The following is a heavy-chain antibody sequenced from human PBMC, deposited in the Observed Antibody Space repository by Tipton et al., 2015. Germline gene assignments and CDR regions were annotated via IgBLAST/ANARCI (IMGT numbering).Heavy chain of an antibody. D-gene: IGHD2-15*01. Sequence: LRLSCSVSGDSIIRNNYDWGWIRQSPGKGLEWIGSIYYSGSTYYNPSLKSRVNISVDTSKNHFSLKLTSVTAADTALYYCARHLGPSSWYGDAFDIWGQGTMITVSS. CDR2: IYYSGST. CDR1: GDSIIRNNYD. V-gene: IGHV4-39*01. J-gene: IGHJ3*02. CDR3: ARHLGPSSWYGDAFDI.